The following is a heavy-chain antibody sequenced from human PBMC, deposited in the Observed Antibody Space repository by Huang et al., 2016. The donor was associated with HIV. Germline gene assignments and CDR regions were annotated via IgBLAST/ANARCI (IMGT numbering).Heavy chain of an antibody. J-gene: IGHJ4*02. CDR1: GFTFADYT. CDR3: AKELTRGWASPGYYFDY. D-gene: IGHD1-1*01. V-gene: IGHV3-43*01. Sequence: EVQLVESGGVVVQPGGSLRLSCAASGFTFADYTMHWFRQAPGKGLEWVSRMNWDGGSTYYADSVKGRFTISRDNSKNSLYLHMNSLRTEDTALYYCAKELTRGWASPGYYFDYWGQGTLVTVSS. CDR2: MNWDGGST.